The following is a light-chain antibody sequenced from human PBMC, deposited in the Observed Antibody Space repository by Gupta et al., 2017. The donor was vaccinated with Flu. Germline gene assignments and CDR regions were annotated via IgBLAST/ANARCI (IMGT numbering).Light chain of an antibody. CDR3: HHKDCSPYT. CDR1: ERVDRNL. V-gene: IGKV3-20*01. J-gene: IGKJ4*01. CDR2: GTS. Sequence: GTLSLSPGERVTLSCRAAERVDRNLVAWYQKQPGPAPRLLIVGTSNRAPGVPRRCSGGGSGTDFTLTINSLGPEDAAIFYCHHKDCSPYTFGRGTKVEIK.